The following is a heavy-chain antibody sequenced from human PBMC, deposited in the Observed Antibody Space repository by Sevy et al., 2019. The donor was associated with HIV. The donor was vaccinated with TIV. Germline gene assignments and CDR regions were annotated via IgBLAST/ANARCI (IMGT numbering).Heavy chain of an antibody. CDR2: IIPIFGTA. D-gene: IGHD3-10*01. V-gene: IGHV1-69*13. J-gene: IGHJ6*02. CDR1: GGTFSSYA. CDR3: ARGPAVGSVRGGNYYYGMDV. Sequence: ASVKVSCKASGGTFSSYAISWVRQAPGQGLEWMGGIIPIFGTANYAQKFQGRVTITADESTSTAYMELSSLRSEGTAGYYSARGPAVGSVRGGNYYYGMDVWGQGTTVTVSS.